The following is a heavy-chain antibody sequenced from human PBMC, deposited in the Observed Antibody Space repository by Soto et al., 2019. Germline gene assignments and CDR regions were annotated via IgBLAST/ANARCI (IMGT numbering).Heavy chain of an antibody. Sequence: EVQLLESGGGVVEPGGSLRLSCSGSGFTFSSYGLSWVRQAPGQGLEWISGISGSGDSTYYADSVEGRFTVSRDNSKNTLYLQMNSLTAEDTAIYFCAKATAKLYDVVGGSWGYWGQGNQVTVSS. J-gene: IGHJ4*02. V-gene: IGHV3-23*01. CDR2: ISGSGDST. CDR3: AKATAKLYDVVGGSWGY. CDR1: GFTFSSYG. D-gene: IGHD2-21*01.